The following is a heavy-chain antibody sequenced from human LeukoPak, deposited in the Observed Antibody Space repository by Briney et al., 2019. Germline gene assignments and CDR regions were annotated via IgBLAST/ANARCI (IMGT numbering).Heavy chain of an antibody. Sequence: GESLKISCKGSGYRFTNYWIGWVRQMPGKGLEWMGIIHPADGYTRDRPSFQGQVTISTDTSIFTAYLQWSSLKASDTAIYYCARPHDTGVGASGSGWSYFDFWGQGTLITVSS. CDR2: IHPADGYT. V-gene: IGHV5-51*01. CDR3: ARPHDTGVGASGSGWSYFDF. D-gene: IGHD6-19*01. CDR1: GYRFTNYW. J-gene: IGHJ4*02.